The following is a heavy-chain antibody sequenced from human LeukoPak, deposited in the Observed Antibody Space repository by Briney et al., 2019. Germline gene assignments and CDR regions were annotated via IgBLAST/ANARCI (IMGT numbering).Heavy chain of an antibody. CDR3: ARGLSQSTGYAPLDY. J-gene: IGHJ4*02. CDR1: GYTFSGYY. D-gene: IGHD3-22*01. CDR2: INPNSGDT. Sequence: ASVKVSCKASGYTFSGYYLHWVRQAPGQGPEWMGWINPNSGDTNYAQKFQGRVAMTRDTSISTANMELSRLISDDTAVYYCARGLSQSTGYAPLDYWGQGTLVTVSS. V-gene: IGHV1-2*02.